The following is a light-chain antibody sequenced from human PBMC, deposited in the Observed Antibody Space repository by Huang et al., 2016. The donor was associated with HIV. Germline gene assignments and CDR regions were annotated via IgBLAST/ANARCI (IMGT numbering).Light chain of an antibody. V-gene: IGKV3-11*01. CDR2: DDS. J-gene: IGKJ4*01. CDR1: QSVSSY. Sequence: EVVLTQSQATLSLSPGERATLSCRASQSVSSYLAWYQHKPGLAPRLLMYDDSSRATGIPARFSGSGSGTDFTLTISRREPEDCAVYCCQQRSNWPLTFGGGTKVEIK. CDR3: QQRSNWPLT.